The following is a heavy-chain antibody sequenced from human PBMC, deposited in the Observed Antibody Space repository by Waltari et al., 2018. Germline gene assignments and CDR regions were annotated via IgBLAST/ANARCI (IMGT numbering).Heavy chain of an antibody. J-gene: IGHJ5*02. Sequence: QVQLQESGPGRVKPSQPRSLTCPVSGGSISSGSYYWSGIRQPAGKGLEWIGRIYTSGSTNYNPSLKSRVTISVDTSKNQFSLKLSSVTAADTAVYYCASSSGSYRNWFDPWGQGTLVTVSS. D-gene: IGHD1-26*01. V-gene: IGHV4-61*02. CDR2: IYTSGST. CDR1: GGSISSGSYY. CDR3: ASSSGSYRNWFDP.